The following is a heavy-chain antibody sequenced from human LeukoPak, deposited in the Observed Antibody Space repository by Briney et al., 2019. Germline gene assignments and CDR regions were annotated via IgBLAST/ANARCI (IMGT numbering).Heavy chain of an antibody. V-gene: IGHV1-18*04. Sequence: ASVKVSCKASGYTFTSYGISWVRQAPGQGLDWMGWISAYNGNKNYAQKLQCRVTMTTDTSTSTADMELRSLRSDDTAVYYCARGRYCSSTSCYGRLFGPWGQGTLVTVSS. J-gene: IGHJ5*02. D-gene: IGHD2-2*01. CDR1: GYTFTSYG. CDR3: ARGRYCSSTSCYGRLFGP. CDR2: ISAYNGNK.